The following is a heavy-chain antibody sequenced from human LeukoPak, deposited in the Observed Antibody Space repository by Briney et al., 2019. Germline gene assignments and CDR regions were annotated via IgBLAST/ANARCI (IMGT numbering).Heavy chain of an antibody. V-gene: IGHV3-74*01. Sequence: HPGGSLRLSCTASGFTFSNYWMHWVRQASGKGPVWVSRINSDGSSINYADSVEGRFTISRDNTKNTLYLQMNSLRAEDTAVYYCARGLPTNAFDIWGQGTMVTVSS. CDR2: INSDGSSI. J-gene: IGHJ3*02. D-gene: IGHD5-12*01. CDR3: ARGLPTNAFDI. CDR1: GFTFSNYW.